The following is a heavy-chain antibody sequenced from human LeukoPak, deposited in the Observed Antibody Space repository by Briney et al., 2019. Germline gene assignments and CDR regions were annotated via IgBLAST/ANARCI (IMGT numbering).Heavy chain of an antibody. V-gene: IGHV4-34*01. CDR2: ITHSGST. CDR1: GESFSGYY. CDR3: ARRGLGRPDY. Sequence: SETLSLTCAVHGESFSGYYWSWIRQPPGKGLEWIGEITHSGSTNYNPSLRSRVTISVDTSKKQFSLNLSSVTAADTAVYYCARRGLGRPDYWGQGTLVTVSS. D-gene: IGHD3/OR15-3a*01. J-gene: IGHJ4*02.